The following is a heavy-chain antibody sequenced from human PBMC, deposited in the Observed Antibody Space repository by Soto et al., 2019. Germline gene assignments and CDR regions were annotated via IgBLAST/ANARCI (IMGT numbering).Heavy chain of an antibody. J-gene: IGHJ6*02. D-gene: IGHD2-2*01. Sequence: EVQLVESGGGLVQPGGSLRLSCAASGFTFSSYEMNWVRQAPGKGLEWVSYMTSGSTIYYADSVKGRFTISRDNAKNSLYLQMNSLRAEDTAVYYCARDFTRYAMDVWGQGTTVTVSS. V-gene: IGHV3-48*03. CDR1: GFTFSSYE. CDR3: ARDFTRYAMDV. CDR2: MTSGSTI.